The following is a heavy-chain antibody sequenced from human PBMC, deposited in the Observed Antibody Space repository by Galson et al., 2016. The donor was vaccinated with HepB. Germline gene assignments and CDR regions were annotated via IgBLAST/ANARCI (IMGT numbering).Heavy chain of an antibody. Sequence: SLRLSCAASGFTFSNHGMHWVRQAPGKGLECVAVIWADGGNKYYVDSVKGRFTISRDNSENTVDLQMNSLRADDTVVYYCARDMYTGGYISDYGGQGTLVNVSS. CDR2: IWADGGNK. V-gene: IGHV3-33*01. CDR3: ARDMYTGGYISDY. D-gene: IGHD1-26*01. CDR1: GFTFSNHG. J-gene: IGHJ4*02.